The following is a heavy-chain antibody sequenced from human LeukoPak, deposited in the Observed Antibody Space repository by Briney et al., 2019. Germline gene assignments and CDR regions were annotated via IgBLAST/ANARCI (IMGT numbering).Heavy chain of an antibody. V-gene: IGHV1-18*01. CDR1: GYRFTNYA. D-gene: IGHD3-22*01. Sequence: ASVKVSCKASGYRFTNYAMNWVRQAPGQGLEWMGWISAYNGNTNYAQKLQGRVTMTTDTSTSTAYMELRSLRSDDTAVYYCARDIWLYYDSSGYYPKDWYFDLWGRGTLVTVSS. J-gene: IGHJ2*01. CDR2: ISAYNGNT. CDR3: ARDIWLYYDSSGYYPKDWYFDL.